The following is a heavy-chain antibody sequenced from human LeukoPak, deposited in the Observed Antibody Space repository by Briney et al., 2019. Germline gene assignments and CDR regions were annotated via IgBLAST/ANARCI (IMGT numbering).Heavy chain of an antibody. CDR3: VRDHNYYFGY. CDR2: ISSGGNVE. V-gene: IGHV3-48*03. Sequence: PGGSLRLSCAASGFTFSTHEMNWVRQAPGKGLEWVSHISSGGNVEYYLDSVRGRFTMSRDNARSLLFLQMNSLRDEDTAVYYCVRDHNYYFGYWGQGILVTVSA. J-gene: IGHJ4*02. CDR1: GFTFSTHE.